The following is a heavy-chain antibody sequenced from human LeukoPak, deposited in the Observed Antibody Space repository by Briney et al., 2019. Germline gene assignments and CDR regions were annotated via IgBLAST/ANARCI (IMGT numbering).Heavy chain of an antibody. CDR1: GGSISSYY. J-gene: IGHJ3*02. CDR3: ARDLQPLAAISYDAFDI. V-gene: IGHV4-59*01. CDR2: IYYSGST. Sequence: PSETLSLTCTVSGGSISSYYWSWIRQPPGKGLEWIGYIYYSGSTNYNPSLKSRVTISVDTSKNQFSLKLSSVTAADTAVYYCARDLQPLAAISYDAFDIWGQGTMVTVSS. D-gene: IGHD2-15*01.